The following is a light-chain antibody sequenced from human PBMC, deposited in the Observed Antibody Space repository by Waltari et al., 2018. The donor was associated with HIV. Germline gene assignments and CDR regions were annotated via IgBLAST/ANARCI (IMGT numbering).Light chain of an antibody. Sequence: DIVMTQSPLSLPVTPGEPASISCRSSQSLLHSNGNNYVDWYLQKPGQSPQLLIYLGSNRASGVPDRFSGSGSGSDFTLKISRVESEDVGFYYCMQALETPRTFGQGTKLEIK. CDR3: MQALETPRT. CDR1: QSLLHSNGNNY. V-gene: IGKV2-28*01. J-gene: IGKJ1*01. CDR2: LGS.